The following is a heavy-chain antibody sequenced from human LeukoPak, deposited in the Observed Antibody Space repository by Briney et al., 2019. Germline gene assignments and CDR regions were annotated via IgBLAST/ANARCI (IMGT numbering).Heavy chain of an antibody. V-gene: IGHV4-59*01. CDR1: GGSISSYY. CDR3: ARGGSSSWYLRSPFDY. CDR2: IYYSGST. Sequence: SETLSLTCTVSGGSISSYYWSWIRQPPGKGLEWIGYIYYSGSTNYNPSLKSRVTISVDTSKNQFSLKLSSVTAADTAVYYCARGGSSSWYLRSPFDYWGQGTLVTVSS. J-gene: IGHJ4*02. D-gene: IGHD6-13*01.